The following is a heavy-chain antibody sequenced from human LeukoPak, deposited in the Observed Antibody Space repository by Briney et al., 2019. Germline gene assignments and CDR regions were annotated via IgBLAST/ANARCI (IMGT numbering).Heavy chain of an antibody. CDR1: GGSISSSSYY. D-gene: IGHD6-19*01. CDR3: ARDRVAVAVGDFGI. Sequence: SETLSLTCTVSGGSISSSSYYWGWIRQPPGKGLEWIGSIFYTGSTFYNPSLESRVTISLDTSKNQFSLSLRSVTAADTAVYYCARDRVAVAVGDFGIWGQGTMVTVS. V-gene: IGHV4-39*07. J-gene: IGHJ3*02. CDR2: IFYTGST.